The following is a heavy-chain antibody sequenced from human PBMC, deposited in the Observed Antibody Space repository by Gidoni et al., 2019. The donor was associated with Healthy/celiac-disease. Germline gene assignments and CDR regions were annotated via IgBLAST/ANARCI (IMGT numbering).Heavy chain of an antibody. CDR3: ARGVYGYFDY. J-gene: IGHJ4*02. V-gene: IGHV4-39*01. CDR2: IYYSGST. D-gene: IGHD2-8*01. Sequence: QLQLQESGPGLVKPSETLSRTCTVSGGSISSSSYYWGWIRQPPGKGLEGIGSIYYSGSTYYNPSLKSRVTISVDTSKNQFSLKLSSVTAADTAVYYCARGVYGYFDYWGQGTLVTVSS. CDR1: GGSISSSSYY.